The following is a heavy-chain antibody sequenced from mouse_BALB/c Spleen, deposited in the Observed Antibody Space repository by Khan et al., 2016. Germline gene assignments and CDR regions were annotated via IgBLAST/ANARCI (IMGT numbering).Heavy chain of an antibody. Sequence: VQLKQSGAELVKPGASVTLSCTASGFNIKDTYLHWVKQRPEQGLEWLGRIDPANGNFKFDPKFQGKATIKADTYSNQTYLQHRGLTSECTAVYYCAVVNSAFDYWGQGTTLTVSS. CDR1: GFNIKDTY. V-gene: IGHV14-3*02. J-gene: IGHJ2*01. CDR2: IDPANGNF. D-gene: IGHD2-2*01. CDR3: AVVNSAFDY.